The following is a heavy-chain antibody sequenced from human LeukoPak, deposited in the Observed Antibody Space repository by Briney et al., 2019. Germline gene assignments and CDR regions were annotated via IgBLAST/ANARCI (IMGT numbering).Heavy chain of an antibody. D-gene: IGHD3-10*02. CDR1: GFTFSSYW. CDR2: IKQNGGEK. CDR3: AELGIAMIGGV. J-gene: IGHJ6*04. V-gene: IGHV3-7*01. Sequence: GGSLRLSCAASGFTFSSYWMSWVRQAPGKGLEWVAHIKQNGGEKYYADSVKGRFTISRDNAKNSLYLQMNSLRAEDTAVYYCAELGIAMIGGVWGKGTTVTISS.